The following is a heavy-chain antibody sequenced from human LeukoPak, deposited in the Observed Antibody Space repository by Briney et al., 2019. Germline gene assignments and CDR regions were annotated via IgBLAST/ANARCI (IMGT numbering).Heavy chain of an antibody. D-gene: IGHD3-10*01. CDR3: AREWEGGYYRRYGLDV. J-gene: IGHJ6*02. V-gene: IGHV3-11*05. Sequence: GGSLRLSCAASGFTFSDYYMSWIRQAPGKGLEWVSYISSSGSYTAYADSVKGRFTFSRYSAKTTLYLQMSSLRDEDTAVYYCAREWEGGYYRRYGLDVWGQGTTVTVSS. CDR1: GFTFSDYY. CDR2: ISSSGSYT.